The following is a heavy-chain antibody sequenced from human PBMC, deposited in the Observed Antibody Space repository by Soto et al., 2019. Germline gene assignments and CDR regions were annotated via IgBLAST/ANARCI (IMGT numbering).Heavy chain of an antibody. D-gene: IGHD5-12*01. CDR2: IIPIFGTA. Sequence: ASVKVSCKASGGTFSSYAISWVRQAPGQGLERMGGIIPIFGTANYAQKFQGRVTITADESTSTAYMELSSLRSEDTAVYYCARVCRDGYKPCEDYYCGMDVWGQGTTVTVSS. CDR3: ARVCRDGYKPCEDYYCGMDV. V-gene: IGHV1-69*13. CDR1: GGTFSSYA. J-gene: IGHJ6*02.